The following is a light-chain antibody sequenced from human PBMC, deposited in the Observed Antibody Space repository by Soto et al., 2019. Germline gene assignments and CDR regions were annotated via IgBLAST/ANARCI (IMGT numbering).Light chain of an antibody. CDR1: QSFSSTF. J-gene: IGKJ1*01. CDR2: GAS. V-gene: IGKV3-20*01. CDR3: QQYASSVT. Sequence: EILLTQSPDSLSLSPGDRATLSCRASQSFSSTFFAWYQQKPGQAPRLLIYGASSRATGIPDRFSGSGSGTDFPLTISRLEPEDVAVYYCQQYASSVTFGQGTKVESK.